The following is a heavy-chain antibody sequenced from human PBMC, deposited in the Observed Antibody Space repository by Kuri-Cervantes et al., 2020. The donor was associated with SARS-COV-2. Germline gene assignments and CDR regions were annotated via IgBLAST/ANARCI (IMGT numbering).Heavy chain of an antibody. CDR2: IISIFGTA. Sequence: SVKVSCKASGGTFISYAISGVRQAPGQGLEWMGGIISIFGTANYAQKFQGRVTNTTDDSTSTAYMELSSLRSEDTAAYYCARDRGQLGIGVYYYYYMDVWGKGTTVTVSS. J-gene: IGHJ6*03. CDR3: ARDRGQLGIGVYYYYYMDV. CDR1: GGTFISYA. V-gene: IGHV1-69*05. D-gene: IGHD3-10*01.